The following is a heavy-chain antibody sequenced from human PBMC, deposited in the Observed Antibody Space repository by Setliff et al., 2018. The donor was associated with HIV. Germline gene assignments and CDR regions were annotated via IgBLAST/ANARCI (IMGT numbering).Heavy chain of an antibody. D-gene: IGHD2-15*01. V-gene: IGHV4-59*02. CDR2: ISYSGST. CDR3: ATDPTSYCTGGNCHSGRFAS. J-gene: IGHJ4*02. CDR1: GGSVNGHY. Sequence: PSETLSLTCTVSGGSVNGHYWNWIRLTPGKGLEWIGSISYSGSTNYNPSLKSRVTISVDTSRNEFSLKLSSVTAADTAAYYCATDPTSYCTGGNCHSGRFASWGQGTLVTVSS.